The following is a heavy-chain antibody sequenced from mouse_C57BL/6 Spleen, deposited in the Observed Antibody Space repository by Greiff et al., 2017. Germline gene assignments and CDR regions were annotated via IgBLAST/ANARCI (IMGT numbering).Heavy chain of an antibody. Sequence: QVQLKQPGAELVKPGASVKVSCKASGYTFTSYWMHWVKQRPGQGLEWIGRIHPSDSDTNYNQKFKGKATLTVDKSSSTAYMQLSSLTSEDSAVYYCAAIYDGYYGVLIDYWGQGTTLTVSS. CDR1: GYTFTSYW. V-gene: IGHV1-74*01. J-gene: IGHJ2*01. D-gene: IGHD2-3*01. CDR3: AAIYDGYYGVLIDY. CDR2: IHPSDSDT.